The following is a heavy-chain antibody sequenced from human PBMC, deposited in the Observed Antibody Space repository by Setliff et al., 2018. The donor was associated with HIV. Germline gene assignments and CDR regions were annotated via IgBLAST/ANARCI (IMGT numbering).Heavy chain of an antibody. CDR2: VKQDGSER. Sequence: PGGSLRLSCAASGFTVSGHTFSDSWMSWVRQAPGKGLEWVANVKQDGSERYYMDSVKGRFIISRDNAKNSLSLEMNNLRAEDTAVYYCARTDVFDIWGQGTMVTVSS. V-gene: IGHV3-7*05. CDR1: GFTVSGHTFSDSW. J-gene: IGHJ3*02. CDR3: ARTDVFDI.